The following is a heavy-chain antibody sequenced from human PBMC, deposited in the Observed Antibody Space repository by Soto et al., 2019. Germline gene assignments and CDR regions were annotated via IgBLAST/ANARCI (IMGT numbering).Heavy chain of an antibody. J-gene: IGHJ6*03. CDR3: ARGVTMVRGARSLFYMDV. Sequence: SETLSLTCAVYGGSFSGYYWSWIRQPPGKGLEWIGEINHSGSTNYNPSLKSRVTISVDTSKNQFSLKLSSVTAADTAVYYCARGVTMVRGARSLFYMDVWGKGTTVTVSS. V-gene: IGHV4-34*01. CDR2: INHSGST. CDR1: GGSFSGYY. D-gene: IGHD3-10*01.